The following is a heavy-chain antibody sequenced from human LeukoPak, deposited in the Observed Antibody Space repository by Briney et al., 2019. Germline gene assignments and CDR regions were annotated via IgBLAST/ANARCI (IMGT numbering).Heavy chain of an antibody. V-gene: IGHV3-48*03. CDR2: ISSSGSTI. J-gene: IGHJ3*02. Sequence: GGSLRLSCAASGFTFSSYEMNWVRQAPGKGLEWVSYISSSGSTIYYADSVKGRFTISRDNAKNTLYLQMNSLKVEDTAVYYCTRTPWTSSGESFRGAFDIWGQGTTVTVSP. CDR1: GFTFSSYE. CDR3: TRTPWTSSGESFRGAFDI. D-gene: IGHD3-10*01.